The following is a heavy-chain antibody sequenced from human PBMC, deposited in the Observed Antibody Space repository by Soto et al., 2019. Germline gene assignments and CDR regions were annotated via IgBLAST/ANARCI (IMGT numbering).Heavy chain of an antibody. CDR2: ISYDGSNK. CDR1: GFTFSSYG. V-gene: IGHV3-30*18. Sequence: GGSLRLSCAASGFTFSSYGMHWVRQAPGKGLEWVAVISYDGSNKQYPDPLKGRLTISRDNSKNTLYLKMNSLRAEETDVYYSAKGTSPGYCSSTSCPMDVCGQGNTVTVSS. J-gene: IGHJ6*02. D-gene: IGHD2-2*01. CDR3: AKGTSPGYCSSTSCPMDV.